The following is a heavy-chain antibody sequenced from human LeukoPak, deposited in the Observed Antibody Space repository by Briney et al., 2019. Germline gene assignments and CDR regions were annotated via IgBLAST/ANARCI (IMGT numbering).Heavy chain of an antibody. V-gene: IGHV3-21*01. J-gene: IGHJ4*02. D-gene: IGHD1-26*01. CDR1: GFTFSSYS. CDR3: ARSRRGWELLSY. CDR2: ISSSSSYI. Sequence: GGSLRLSCAASGFTFSSYSMNWVRQAPGKGLEWVSSISSSSSYIYYEDSVKGRFTISGDNAKNSLYLQMNSLRAEDTAVHYCARSRRGWELLSYWGQGTLVTVSS.